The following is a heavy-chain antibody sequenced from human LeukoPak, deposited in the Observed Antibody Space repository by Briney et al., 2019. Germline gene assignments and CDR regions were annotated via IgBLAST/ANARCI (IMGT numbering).Heavy chain of an antibody. CDR2: ICYSGST. V-gene: IGHV4-59*01. CDR1: GGSISSYY. Sequence: PSETLSLTCTVSGGSISSYYWSWIRQPPGKGLEWIGYICYSGSTNYNPSLKSRVTISLDTSKNQFSLKLRSVTAADTAVYYCARAYSTTWYSYLDYWGQGTLVTVSS. J-gene: IGHJ4*02. CDR3: ARAYSTTWYSYLDY. D-gene: IGHD6-13*01.